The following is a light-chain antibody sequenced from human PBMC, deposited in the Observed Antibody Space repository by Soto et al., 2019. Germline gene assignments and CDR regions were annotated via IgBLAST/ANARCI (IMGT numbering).Light chain of an antibody. V-gene: IGLV2-14*01. CDR3: HSYDISLSTYD. Sequence: QSVLTQPASVSGSPGQSITISCTGTSSDVGGYNYVSWYQQHPGKAPKLMIYEVSNRPSGVSNRFSGSKSGNTASLTISGLQAEDEADYYCHSYDISLSTYDLGTGTKVTVL. J-gene: IGLJ1*01. CDR2: EVS. CDR1: SSDVGGYNY.